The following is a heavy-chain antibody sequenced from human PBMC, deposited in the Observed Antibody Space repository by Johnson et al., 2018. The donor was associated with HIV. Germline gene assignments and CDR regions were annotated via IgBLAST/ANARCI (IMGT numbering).Heavy chain of an antibody. CDR1: GFTFSDVW. CDR2: IKTKTEGGTT. Sequence: EVQLVESGGGSVKPGDSLRLSCAASGFTFSDVWMTWVRQAPGRGLEWLGRIKTKTEGGTTDYAAPVKGRFTISRDDSINTVYLQMNSLKCEDMAVYYCTTWDCSGGSCHAFDIWGQGTMVTVSS. CDR3: TTWDCSGGSCHAFDI. D-gene: IGHD2-15*01. V-gene: IGHV3-15*01. J-gene: IGHJ3*02.